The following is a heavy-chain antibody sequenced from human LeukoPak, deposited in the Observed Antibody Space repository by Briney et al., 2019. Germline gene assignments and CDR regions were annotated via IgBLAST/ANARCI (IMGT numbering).Heavy chain of an antibody. CDR3: ARSGRGYSYGYPEGY. D-gene: IGHD5-18*01. CDR1: GFTFSSYT. J-gene: IGHJ4*02. CDR2: ISSYSNYM. Sequence: GGSLRLSCAASGFTFSSYTMNWVRQAPGKGLEWVSSISSYSNYMYYADSVKGRFTISRDNARNSLYLQVNSLRADDTAVYYCARSGRGYSYGYPEGYWGQGTLVTVSS. V-gene: IGHV3-21*01.